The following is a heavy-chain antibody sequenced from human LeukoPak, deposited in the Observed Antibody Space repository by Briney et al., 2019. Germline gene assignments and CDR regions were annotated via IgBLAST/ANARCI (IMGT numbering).Heavy chain of an antibody. D-gene: IGHD5-24*01. Sequence: SQTLSLTCTVSGGSISSGDYYWSWIRQPPGKGLEWIGYIYYSGSTYYNPSLKSRVTISVDTSKNQFSLKLSSATAADTAVYYCARDTSRDGYNYDYWGQGTLVTVSS. J-gene: IGHJ4*02. CDR1: GGSISSGDYY. CDR2: IYYSGST. V-gene: IGHV4-30-4*01. CDR3: ARDTSRDGYNYDY.